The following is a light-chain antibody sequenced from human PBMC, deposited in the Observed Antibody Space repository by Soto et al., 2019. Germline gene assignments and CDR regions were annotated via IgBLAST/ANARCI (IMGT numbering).Light chain of an antibody. CDR1: QSISSY. V-gene: IGKV1-39*01. J-gene: IGKJ2*01. Sequence: DIQMTQSPSSLSASVGDRVTITCRASQSISSYLNWYQQKPGKAPKLLIYAESSLQSGVPSRFSGSGSGTDFPLTISSLQPEDFATYYCQQSYSTPYTFGQGTKLEIK. CDR2: AES. CDR3: QQSYSTPYT.